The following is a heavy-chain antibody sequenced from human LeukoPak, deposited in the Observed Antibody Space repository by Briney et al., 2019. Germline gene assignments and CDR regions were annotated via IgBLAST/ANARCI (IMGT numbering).Heavy chain of an antibody. V-gene: IGHV5-51*01. CDR3: ARPFDTSGFDY. D-gene: IGHD3-22*01. CDR1: GYSLSSSW. J-gene: IGHJ4*02. CDR2: IYADDSET. Sequence: GESLKISCVGSGYSLSSSWIGWVRQMPGKGLEWMGIIYADDSETRYSPSFQGQVTISVDKSINTAYLQWSSLKASDTAMYYCARPFDTSGFDYWGQGALVTVSS.